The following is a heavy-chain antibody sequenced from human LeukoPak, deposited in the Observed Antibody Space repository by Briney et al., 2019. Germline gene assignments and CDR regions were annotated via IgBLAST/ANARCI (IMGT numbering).Heavy chain of an antibody. CDR3: ARDAGIAVAESLYYFDY. Sequence: GGSLRLSCATSGFTFNRFGMHWVRQAPGKGLEWVAVIWYDGSNKDYADSVKGRFTISRDNSKNTLYLQMNSLRAEDTAVYYYARDAGIAVAESLYYFDYWGQGTLVTVSS. J-gene: IGHJ4*02. D-gene: IGHD6-19*01. V-gene: IGHV3-33*01. CDR1: GFTFNRFG. CDR2: IWYDGSNK.